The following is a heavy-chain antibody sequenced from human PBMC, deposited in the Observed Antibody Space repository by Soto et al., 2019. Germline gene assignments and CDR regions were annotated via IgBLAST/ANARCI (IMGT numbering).Heavy chain of an antibody. CDR2: IWYDGSNK. CDR3: ARERAITFGGVIGGHDY. J-gene: IGHJ4*02. V-gene: IGHV3-33*01. D-gene: IGHD3-16*01. Sequence: GGSLRLSCAASGFTFSSYGMHWVRQAPGKGLEWVAVIWYDGSNKYYADSVKGRFTISRDNSKNTLYLQMNSLRAEDTAVYYCARERAITFGGVIGGHDYWGQGTLVTVSS. CDR1: GFTFSSYG.